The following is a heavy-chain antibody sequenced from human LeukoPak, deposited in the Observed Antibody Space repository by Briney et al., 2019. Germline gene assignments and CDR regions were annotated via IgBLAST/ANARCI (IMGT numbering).Heavy chain of an antibody. CDR3: ARVKKDYDFWSGYYSGFDY. D-gene: IGHD3-3*01. Sequence: SETLSLTCTVSGGSISSSSYYWGWIRQPPGKGLEWIGSIYYSGSTYYNPSLKSRVTISVDTSKNQFSLKLSSVTAADTAVYYCARVKKDYDFWSGYYSGFDYWGQGTLVTVSS. CDR2: IYYSGST. J-gene: IGHJ4*02. V-gene: IGHV4-39*01. CDR1: GGSISSSSYY.